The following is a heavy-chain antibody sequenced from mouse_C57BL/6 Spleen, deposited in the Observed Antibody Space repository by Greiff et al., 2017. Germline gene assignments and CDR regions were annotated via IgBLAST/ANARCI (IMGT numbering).Heavy chain of an antibody. CDR3: ARDDVETWFAY. D-gene: IGHD2-12*01. V-gene: IGHV1-81*01. J-gene: IGHJ3*01. CDR1: GYTFTSYG. Sequence: QVQLKESGAELARPGASVKLSCKASGYTFTSYGISWVKQRTGQGLEWIGEIYPRSGNTYYNEKFKGKATLTADKSSSTAYMELRSLTSEDSAVYFCARDDVETWFAYWGQGTLVTVSA. CDR2: IYPRSGNT.